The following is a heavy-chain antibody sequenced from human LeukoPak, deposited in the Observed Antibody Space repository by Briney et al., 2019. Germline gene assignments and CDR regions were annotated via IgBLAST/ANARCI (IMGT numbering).Heavy chain of an antibody. J-gene: IGHJ4*02. CDR2: IYYSGST. V-gene: IGHV4-39*07. Sequence: SETLSLTCTVSGGSISSSSYYWGWLRQPPGKGLEWIGSIYYSGSTYYNPSLKSRVTISVDTSKNQFSLKLSSVTAADTAVYYCARDSGEWELPYYFDYWGQGTLVTVSS. D-gene: IGHD1-26*01. CDR1: GGSISSSSYY. CDR3: ARDSGEWELPYYFDY.